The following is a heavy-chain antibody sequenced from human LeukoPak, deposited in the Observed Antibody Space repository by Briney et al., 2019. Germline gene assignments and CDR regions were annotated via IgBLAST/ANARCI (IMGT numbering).Heavy chain of an antibody. CDR1: GFTFSSYS. CDR2: ITSSSIYI. J-gene: IGHJ4*02. V-gene: IGHV3-21*01. Sequence: GGSLRLSCAASGFTFSSYSMNWLRQAPGKGLEWVSSITSSSIYIYYADSVKGRFTISRDNAKNSLYLQMNSLRAEDTAVYYCARDPLLSDIKKSGVDYWGQGTLVTVSS. CDR3: ARDPLLSDIKKSGVDY. D-gene: IGHD2-15*01.